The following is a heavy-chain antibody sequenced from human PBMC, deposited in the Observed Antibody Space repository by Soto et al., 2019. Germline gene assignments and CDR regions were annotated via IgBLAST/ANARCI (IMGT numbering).Heavy chain of an antibody. J-gene: IGHJ4*02. V-gene: IGHV4-34*01. CDR1: GASFSGCF. Sequence: SETLSLTCAVYGASFSGCFWSWIRNPPAAGQEWIGEVNPSGSTNSNPSLKRRVTVSLDTSTTQFSLTLTAMSAAAPALYYCSRDNSDWTPHYFDYWGQGTLVTVSS. CDR3: SRDNSDWTPHYFDY. CDR2: VNPSGST. D-gene: IGHD6-25*01.